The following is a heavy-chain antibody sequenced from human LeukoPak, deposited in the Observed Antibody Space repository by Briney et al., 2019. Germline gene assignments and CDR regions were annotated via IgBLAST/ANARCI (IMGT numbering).Heavy chain of an antibody. CDR1: GGSFSGYY. D-gene: IGHD6-19*01. CDR3: ARAGYSSGWFFDY. Sequence: SETLSLTCAVYGGSFSGYYWSWLRQPPGKGLEWIGEINHSGSTNYNPSLKSRVTISVDTSKNQFSLKLSSVTAADTAVYYCARAGYSSGWFFDYWGQGTLVTVSS. V-gene: IGHV4-34*01. J-gene: IGHJ4*02. CDR2: INHSGST.